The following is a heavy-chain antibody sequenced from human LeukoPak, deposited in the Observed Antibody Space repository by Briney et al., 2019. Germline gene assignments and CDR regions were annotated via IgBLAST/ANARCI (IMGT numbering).Heavy chain of an antibody. Sequence: GRSLRLSCAASGFTFSSYAMPWVRQAPGKGLEWVAVISYDGSNKYYADSVKGRFTISRDNSKNTLYLQMNSLRAEDTAVYYCARDVYLELRYYYYGMDVWGQGTTVTVSS. V-gene: IGHV3-30-3*01. CDR1: GFTFSSYA. CDR2: ISYDGSNK. CDR3: ARDVYLELRYYYYGMDV. D-gene: IGHD1-7*01. J-gene: IGHJ6*02.